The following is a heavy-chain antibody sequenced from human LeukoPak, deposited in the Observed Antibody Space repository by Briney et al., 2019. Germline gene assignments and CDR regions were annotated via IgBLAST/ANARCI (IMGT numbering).Heavy chain of an antibody. CDR2: IIPIFGTA. J-gene: IGHJ4*02. CDR1: GGTFSSYA. Sequence: ASVKVSYKASGGTFSSYAISWVRQAPGQGLEWMGGIIPIFGTANYAQKFQGRVTITADESTSTAYMELSSLRSEDTAVYYCARARSIAAAGAFDYWGQGTLVTVSS. D-gene: IGHD6-13*01. CDR3: ARARSIAAAGAFDY. V-gene: IGHV1-69*13.